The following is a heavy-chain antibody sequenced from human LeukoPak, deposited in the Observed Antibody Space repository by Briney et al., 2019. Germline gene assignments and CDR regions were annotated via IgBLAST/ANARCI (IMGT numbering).Heavy chain of an antibody. CDR3: ARLPLGAFGEVLNFDF. D-gene: IGHD3-10*01. Sequence: PWETLSLTCGVSSDFFSGYYWGWLRQPPGKGLEWIGDINDSGTTKYNPTLKSRVTISIDTSKKQFSLKVKSVTAADTAVYFCARLPLGAFGEVLNFDFWGQGTLVTVSS. CDR2: INDSGTT. J-gene: IGHJ4*02. V-gene: IGHV4-34*01. CDR1: SDFFSGYY.